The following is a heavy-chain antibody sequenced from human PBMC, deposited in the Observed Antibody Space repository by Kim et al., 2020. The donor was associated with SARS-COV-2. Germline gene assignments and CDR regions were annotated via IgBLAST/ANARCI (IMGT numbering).Heavy chain of an antibody. CDR3: AKDLWDFSASDS. J-gene: IGHJ4*02. V-gene: IGHV3-23*01. CDR2: IGGDEKA. Sequence: GGSLRLSCAASGFSFRYNAMNWVRQAPGKGLEYVSGIGGDEKAYYADSVKGRFTISRDNSKNTLFLQMNSLRADDTAIYYCAKDLWDFSASDSWGQGALVTVSS. D-gene: IGHD1-26*01. CDR1: GFSFRYNA.